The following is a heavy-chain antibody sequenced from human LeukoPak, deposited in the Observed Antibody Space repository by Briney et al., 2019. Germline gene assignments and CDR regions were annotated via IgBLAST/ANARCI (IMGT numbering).Heavy chain of an antibody. CDR1: GYSLDDHG. Sequence: GALRLSCAASGYSLDDHGMIWVRQPPGKGLEGVAGINWNGGSTGYADSVKGRFTISRDNAKNSLHLQMNSLRAEDTALYLCARGDSSGWYFDHWGQGTLVTVSS. CDR3: ARGDSSGWYFDH. V-gene: IGHV3-20*01. CDR2: INWNGGST. D-gene: IGHD6-19*01. J-gene: IGHJ4*02.